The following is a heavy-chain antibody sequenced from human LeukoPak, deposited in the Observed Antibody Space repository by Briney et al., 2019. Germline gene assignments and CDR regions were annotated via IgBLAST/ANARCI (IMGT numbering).Heavy chain of an antibody. CDR2: VYPTGST. V-gene: IGHV4-4*07. Sequence: PSETLSPTCNVSGDSINTHYWSWIRQPAGKGLEWIGRVYPTGSTNYNPSLKSRVTMSVDAPNNQLSLRLTSVTAADTGVYYCARGSKASPGAFQIRGATFMDVWGKGTTVTISS. J-gene: IGHJ6*03. CDR1: GDSINTHY. CDR3: ARGSKASPGAFQIRGATFMDV. D-gene: IGHD3-10*01.